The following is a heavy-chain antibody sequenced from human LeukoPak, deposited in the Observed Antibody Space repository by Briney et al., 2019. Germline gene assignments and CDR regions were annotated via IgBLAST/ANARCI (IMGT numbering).Heavy chain of an antibody. V-gene: IGHV3-23*01. CDR3: AKDRNYYDSSGHDAFDI. CDR1: GFTFSSYG. J-gene: IGHJ3*02. D-gene: IGHD3-22*01. Sequence: GGTLRLSCAASGFTFSSYGMSWVRQAPGKGLEWVSAISGSGGRTYYADSVKGRFTISRDNSKNTLYLQMNSLRAEDTAVYYCAKDRNYYDSSGHDAFDIWGQGTMVTVSS. CDR2: ISGSGGRT.